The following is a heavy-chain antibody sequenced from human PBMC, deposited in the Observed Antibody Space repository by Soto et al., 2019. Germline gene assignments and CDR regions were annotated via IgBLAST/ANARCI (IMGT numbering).Heavy chain of an antibody. CDR1: GGTFSSYT. CDR3: ATVPSCCGDCYQYGMDV. CDR2: IIPILGIA. Sequence: QVQLVQSGAEVKKPGSSVKVSCKASGGTFSSYTISWVRQAPGQGLEWMGRIIPILGIANYAQKFQGRVTITADKSTSTAYMELSSLRSEDTAVYYCATVPSCCGDCYQYGMDVWGQGTTVTVSS. V-gene: IGHV1-69*02. D-gene: IGHD2-15*01. J-gene: IGHJ6*02.